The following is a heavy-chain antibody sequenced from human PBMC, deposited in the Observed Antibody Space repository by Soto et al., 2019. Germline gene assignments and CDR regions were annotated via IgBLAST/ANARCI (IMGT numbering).Heavy chain of an antibody. Sequence: EVQLLESGGGLVQPGGSLRLSCAASGFTFSSYAMSWVRQAPGKGLEWVSAISGSGGSTYYADSVKGRFTISRDNSENTLYLQMNSLRAEDTAVYYCATHMRMGAHYFDCWGQGTLVTVSS. V-gene: IGHV3-23*01. J-gene: IGHJ4*02. CDR1: GFTFSSYA. CDR3: ATHMRMGAHYFDC. CDR2: ISGSGGST. D-gene: IGHD1-26*01.